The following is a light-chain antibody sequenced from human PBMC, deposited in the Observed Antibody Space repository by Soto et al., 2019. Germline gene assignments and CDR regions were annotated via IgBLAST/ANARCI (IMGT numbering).Light chain of an antibody. CDR2: EVS. CDR3: SSYAGSNNLGV. Sequence: QSALPQPPSTSGSPGQSVTISCTGTSSDVGGYNYVSWYQQHPGKAPKLMIYEVSKRPSGVPDRFSGSKSGTTASLTVSGLQAEDEADYYCSSYAGSNNLGVFGTGTKVTVL. V-gene: IGLV2-8*01. J-gene: IGLJ1*01. CDR1: SSDVGGYNY.